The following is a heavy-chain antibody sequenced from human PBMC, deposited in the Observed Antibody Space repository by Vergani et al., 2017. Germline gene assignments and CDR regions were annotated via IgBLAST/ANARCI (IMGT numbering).Heavy chain of an antibody. CDR3: ARHSTVEWLVKLGWIDP. Sequence: QLQLQESGPGLVKPSATLSLTCSVSGASIRSSNYYCGWIRQPPGKGLEWIASIYYSGSTYYNPSLKSRVTISVDTSKNQFSLKLSSVTAADTAVYSCARHSTVEWLVKLGWIDPWGQGILVTVSS. CDR1: GASIRSSNYY. V-gene: IGHV4-39*01. D-gene: IGHD6-19*01. J-gene: IGHJ5*02. CDR2: IYYSGST.